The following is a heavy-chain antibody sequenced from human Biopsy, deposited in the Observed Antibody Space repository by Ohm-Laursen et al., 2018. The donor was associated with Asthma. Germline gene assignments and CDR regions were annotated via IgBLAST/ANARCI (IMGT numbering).Heavy chain of an antibody. V-gene: IGHV1-3*01. CDR3: ARTYFDFLTGQVHDAFAM. CDR1: DYIFPRYY. D-gene: IGHD3-9*01. J-gene: IGHJ3*02. CDR2: INAANGNT. Sequence: SVKVSCKVSDYIFPRYYISWVRQAPGEGLEWMGWINAANGNTKYSQKFQGRLTISRDTSASTAYMDLSSLRSEGTAVYYCARTYFDFLTGQVHDAFAMWGQGTMVTVSS.